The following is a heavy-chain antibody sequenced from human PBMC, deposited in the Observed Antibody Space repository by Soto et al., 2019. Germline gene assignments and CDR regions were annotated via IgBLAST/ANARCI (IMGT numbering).Heavy chain of an antibody. CDR3: ASTQQLGYCSGGSCYYYYYMDV. CDR1: GGSISSSSYY. V-gene: IGHV4-39*01. J-gene: IGHJ6*03. Sequence: PSETLSLTCTVSGGSISSSSYYWGWIRQPPGKGLERIGSIYYSGSTYYNPSLKSRVTISVDTSKNQFSLKLSSVTAADTAVYYCASTQQLGYCSGGSCYYYYYMDVWGKGTTVTVSS. CDR2: IYYSGST. D-gene: IGHD2-15*01.